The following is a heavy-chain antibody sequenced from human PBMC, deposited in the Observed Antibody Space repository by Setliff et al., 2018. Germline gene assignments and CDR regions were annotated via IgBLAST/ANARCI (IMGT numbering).Heavy chain of an antibody. CDR1: GFTFRSYE. CDR2: INSGGSKV. D-gene: IGHD6-19*01. Sequence: LRLSCAASGFTFRSYEMNWVRQTPGKGLEWVSYINSGGSKVYYADSVKGRFTISRDNAKNSLFLQMNSLRAEETAVYYCARGSSGWSWDYWGQGTVVTVSS. CDR3: ARGSSGWSWDY. V-gene: IGHV3-48*03. J-gene: IGHJ4*02.